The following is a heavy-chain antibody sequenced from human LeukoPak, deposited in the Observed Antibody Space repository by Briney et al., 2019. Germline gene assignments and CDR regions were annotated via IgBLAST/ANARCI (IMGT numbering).Heavy chain of an antibody. Sequence: GGSLRLSGAASGFTFSSYWMSWFRQAPGPGLEWVATIGQDVSETYYVDSVKGRFTISRDNTKNSLFLQMSSLRAEDTAVYYCARDTYRFDDYWGQGTLVTVSS. J-gene: IGHJ4*02. CDR1: GFTFSSYW. CDR2: IGQDVSET. CDR3: ARDTYRFDDY. V-gene: IGHV3-7*01.